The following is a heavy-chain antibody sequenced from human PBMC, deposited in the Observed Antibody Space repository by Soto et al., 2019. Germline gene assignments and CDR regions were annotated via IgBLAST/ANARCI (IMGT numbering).Heavy chain of an antibody. CDR3: ALASSYYGSGPLVDV. D-gene: IGHD3-10*01. Sequence: GGSLRLSCAASGFTFSDYYMSWIRQAPGKGLEWVSYISSSGSTIYYADSVKGRFTISRDNAKNSLYLQMNSLRAEDTAVYYCALASSYYGSGPLVDVWGQRSLDTGSS. V-gene: IGHV3-11*01. CDR1: GFTFSDYY. J-gene: IGHJ5*02. CDR2: ISSSGSTI.